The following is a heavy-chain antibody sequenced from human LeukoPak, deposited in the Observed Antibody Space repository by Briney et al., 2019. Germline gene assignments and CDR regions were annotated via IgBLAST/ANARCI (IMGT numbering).Heavy chain of an antibody. J-gene: IGHJ6*04. CDR1: GGSLRRYV. V-gene: IGHV1-69*06. D-gene: IGHD1-1*01. CDR2: IMPVLGTG. CDR3: AARDNGNDLLSYHGMDV. Sequence: ASVKVSCKASGGSLRRYVFAWVRQAPGQGLEWMGGIMPVLGTGSYAQGFQGRVTITADRSTSTAYMELRSLRPEDTALYYCAARDNGNDLLSYHGMDVWGNGTTVTVSS.